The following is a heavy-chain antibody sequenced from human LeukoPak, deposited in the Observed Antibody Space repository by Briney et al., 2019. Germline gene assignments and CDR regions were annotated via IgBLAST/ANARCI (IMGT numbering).Heavy chain of an antibody. V-gene: IGHV4-38-2*02. J-gene: IGHJ4*02. Sequence: SETLSLTCTVSGHSIRGFYYWVWIRQTPQQGLEWIGSVYQSGTSYYNPSFKSRCTISVDTLNNQFSLNLNSVTAADTAVYYCAGQYTAYDAFDFWGQGTPVTVSS. CDR3: AGQYTAYDAFDF. CDR2: VYQSGTS. D-gene: IGHD5-12*01. CDR1: GHSIRGFYY.